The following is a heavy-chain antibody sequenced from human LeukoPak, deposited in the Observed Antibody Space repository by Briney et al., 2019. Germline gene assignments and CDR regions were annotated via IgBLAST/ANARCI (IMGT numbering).Heavy chain of an antibody. D-gene: IGHD6-19*01. J-gene: IGHJ4*02. CDR1: GFTFSDYA. CDR2: IDNNDDNT. CDR3: AKRRRAEAGPEDY. Sequence: HPGGSLRLSCAASGFTFSDYAMTWVRQAPGKGLEWVSSIDNNDDNTYYADSVKGRFTIPRDNSENTLSLQMSSLRAEDTAIYYCAKRRRAEAGPEDYWGQGTLVTVPS. V-gene: IGHV3-23*01.